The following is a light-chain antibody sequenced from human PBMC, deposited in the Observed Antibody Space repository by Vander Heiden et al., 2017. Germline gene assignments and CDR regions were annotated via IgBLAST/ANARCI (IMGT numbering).Light chain of an antibody. Sequence: QLVLTQSPSASAPLGASVQLTCTLSSGHSSYAIEWHQQQPEKGPRYLMKLNSDGSHSRGDGIPDRFSGSSSGAERYLTISSLQSEDEADYYCQTWGTGIWVFGGGTKLTVL. J-gene: IGLJ3*02. CDR3: QTWGTGIWV. CDR2: LNSDGSH. V-gene: IGLV4-69*01. CDR1: SGHSSYA.